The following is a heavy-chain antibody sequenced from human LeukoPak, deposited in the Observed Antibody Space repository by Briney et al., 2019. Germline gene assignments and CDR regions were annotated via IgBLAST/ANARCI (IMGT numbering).Heavy chain of an antibody. V-gene: IGHV3-23*01. CDR3: AKPPYDSRTYYFDY. J-gene: IGHJ4*02. D-gene: IGHD3-22*01. CDR1: GFTFSSYA. CDR2: ISGSGGST. Sequence: GGSLRLSCAASGFTFSSYAMSWVRQAPGKGLEWVSAISGSGGSTYYADSVKGRFTISSDNSKNTLYLQMNSLRAEDTAVYYCAKPPYDSRTYYFDYWGQGTPVTVSS.